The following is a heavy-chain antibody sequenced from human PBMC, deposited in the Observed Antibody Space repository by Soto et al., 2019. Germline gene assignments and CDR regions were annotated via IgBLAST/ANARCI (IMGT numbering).Heavy chain of an antibody. CDR3: ARHRYRTQSNGVMTPFAAFDL. V-gene: IGHV4-59*08. Sequence: QVQLQESGPGLVKPSESLSLTCTVSGGSISTYYWSWLRQTPGKGLEWIGHVYRSGSTNYNPSLQRRLTISVATSNNQFSLKLNSVTAQDAAVYYCARHRYRTQSNGVMTPFAAFDLGGRGTLVNVSS. J-gene: IGHJ3*01. CDR1: GGSISTYY. D-gene: IGHD3-3*01. CDR2: VYRSGST.